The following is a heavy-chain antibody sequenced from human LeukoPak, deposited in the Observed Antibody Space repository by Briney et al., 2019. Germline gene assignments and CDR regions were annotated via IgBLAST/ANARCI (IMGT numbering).Heavy chain of an antibody. D-gene: IGHD3-22*01. J-gene: IGHJ4*02. CDR3: ARDYYDSSGYYIPRPTDY. CDR1: GFTFSSYW. V-gene: IGHV3-7*01. Sequence: PGGSLRPSCAASGFTFSSYWMSWVRQAPGKGLEWVANIKQDGSEKYYVDSVKGRFTISRDNAKNSLYLQMNSLRAEDTAVYYCARDYYDSSGYYIPRPTDYWGQGTLVTVSS. CDR2: IKQDGSEK.